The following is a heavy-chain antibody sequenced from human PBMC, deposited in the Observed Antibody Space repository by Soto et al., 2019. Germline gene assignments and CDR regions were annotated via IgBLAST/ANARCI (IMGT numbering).Heavy chain of an antibody. J-gene: IGHJ6*02. CDR2: ISSSSSYI. V-gene: IGHV3-21*01. CDR3: AREVGFGSPSLYYYYGMDV. CDR1: EVYISSYN. Sequence: GGSMIVSCGAAEVYISSYNMTLIRQKQGKGLEWVASISSSSSYIYYADSVKGRFTISRDNAKNSLYLQMNSLRAEDTAVYYCAREVGFGSPSLYYYYGMDVRGQGTTVTVSS. D-gene: IGHD1-26*01.